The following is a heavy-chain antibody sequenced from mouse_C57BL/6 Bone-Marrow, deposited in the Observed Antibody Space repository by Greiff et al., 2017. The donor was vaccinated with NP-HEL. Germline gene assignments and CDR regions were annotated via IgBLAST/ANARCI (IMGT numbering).Heavy chain of an antibody. Sequence: LQQSDAELVKPGASVKISCKVSGYTFTDHTIHWMKQRPEQGLEWIGYIYPRDGSTKYNEKFKGKATLTADKSSSTAYMQLNSLTSEDSAVYFCARSLWQRTFSYAMDYWGQGTSVTVSS. V-gene: IGHV1-78*01. CDR3: ARSLWQRTFSYAMDY. CDR2: IYPRDGST. CDR1: GYTFTDHT. J-gene: IGHJ4*01. D-gene: IGHD1-1*02.